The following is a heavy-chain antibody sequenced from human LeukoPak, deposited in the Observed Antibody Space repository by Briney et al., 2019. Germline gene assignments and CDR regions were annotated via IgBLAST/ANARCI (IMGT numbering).Heavy chain of an antibody. J-gene: IGHJ4*02. D-gene: IGHD6-25*01. CDR3: ARVGGIRLSNSGWPADY. Sequence: SETLSLNCTVSGYSITIGHYWGWIRQSPGKGLEWIGSYHSGNTDYNPSLKRRVPISIDTSKNQFSLKLTSVTAADTPVYYCARVGGIRLSNSGWPADYWGQGTQVTVSS. CDR2: YHSGNT. CDR1: GYSITIGHY. V-gene: IGHV4-38-2*02.